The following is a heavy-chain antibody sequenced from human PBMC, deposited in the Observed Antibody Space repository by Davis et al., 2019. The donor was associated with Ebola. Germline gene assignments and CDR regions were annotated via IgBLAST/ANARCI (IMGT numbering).Heavy chain of an antibody. D-gene: IGHD4-17*01. J-gene: IGHJ4*02. CDR3: ARHDYGDSHFDY. V-gene: IGHV3-23*01. CDR1: GFTFSGSA. CDR2: ISGSGGST. Sequence: GGSLRLSCAASGFTFSGSAMHWVRQASGKGLEWVSAISGSGGSTYYADSVKGRFTISRDNSKNTLYLQMNSLRAEDTAVYYCARHDYGDSHFDYWGQGTLVTVSS.